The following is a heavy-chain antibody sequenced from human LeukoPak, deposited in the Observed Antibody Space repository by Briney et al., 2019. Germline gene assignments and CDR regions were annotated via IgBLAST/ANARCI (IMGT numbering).Heavy chain of an antibody. D-gene: IGHD1-26*01. CDR3: ARVFDSGSYFSSFDY. CDR2: INHSGST. J-gene: IGHJ4*02. Sequence: SETLSLTCAVYGGSLSGYYWSWIRQPPGKGLEWIGEINHSGSTNYNPSLKSRVTISVDTSKNQFSLKLSSVTAADTAVYYCARVFDSGSYFSSFDYWGQGTLVTVSS. CDR1: GGSLSGYY. V-gene: IGHV4-34*01.